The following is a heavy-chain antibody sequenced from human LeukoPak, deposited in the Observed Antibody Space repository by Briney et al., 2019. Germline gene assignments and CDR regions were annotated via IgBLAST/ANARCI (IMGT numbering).Heavy chain of an antibody. Sequence: GVSLRLSCAASGFSLSRYWMHWVRQAPGTGLVWVSYIDNDGTDTNYADSVRGRFTVSRDNAKNTLYLQMNGLRAEDTAVYYCTRGGFDHNMDVWGKGTTVT. V-gene: IGHV3-74*01. CDR1: GFSLSRYW. D-gene: IGHD3-9*01. J-gene: IGHJ6*03. CDR2: IDNDGTDT. CDR3: TRGGFDHNMDV.